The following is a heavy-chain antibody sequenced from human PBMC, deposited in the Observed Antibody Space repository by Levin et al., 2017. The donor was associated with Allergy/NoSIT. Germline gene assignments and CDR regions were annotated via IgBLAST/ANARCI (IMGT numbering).Heavy chain of an antibody. CDR1: GGTFSSYA. CDR3: ARDLGYCSSTSCYAYFDY. CDR2: IIPILGIA. J-gene: IGHJ4*02. Sequence: KISCKASGGTFSSYAISWVRQAPGQGLEWMGRIIPILGIANYAQKFQGRVTITADKSTSTAYMELSSLRSEDTAVYYCARDLGYCSSTSCYAYFDYWGQGTLVTVSS. D-gene: IGHD2-2*01. V-gene: IGHV1-69*04.